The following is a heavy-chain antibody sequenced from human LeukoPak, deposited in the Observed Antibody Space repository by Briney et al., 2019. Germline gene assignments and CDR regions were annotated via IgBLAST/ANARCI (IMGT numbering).Heavy chain of an antibody. CDR3: AKLTQSYYDSRSDY. J-gene: IGHJ4*02. Sequence: GGSLTLSCAASAFIFSNYAMSWVRQAPGKGLEWVSAIRGNGGTTYYADSVKGRFTISRDNSKNALYLQMSSLRAEDTAVYYCAKLTQSYYDSRSDYWGQGTLVTVS. V-gene: IGHV3-23*01. CDR2: IRGNGGTT. D-gene: IGHD3-22*01. CDR1: AFIFSNYA.